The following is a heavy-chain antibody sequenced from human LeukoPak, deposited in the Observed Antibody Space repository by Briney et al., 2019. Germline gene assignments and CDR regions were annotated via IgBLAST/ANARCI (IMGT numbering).Heavy chain of an antibody. CDR3: ARGHGVY. J-gene: IGHJ4*02. Sequence: GGALRLSCAASGFTFDDYAMHWVRQAPGKGLECVSLISGDGDSTYYADSVKGRFTISRDNAKNSLYLQMNSLRDEDTAVYYCARGHGVYWGQGTLVTVSS. D-gene: IGHD3-3*01. CDR1: GFTFDDYA. V-gene: IGHV3-43*02. CDR2: ISGDGDST.